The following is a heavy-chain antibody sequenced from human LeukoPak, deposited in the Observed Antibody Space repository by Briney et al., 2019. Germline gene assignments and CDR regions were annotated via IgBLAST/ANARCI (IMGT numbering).Heavy chain of an antibody. V-gene: IGHV4-34*01. CDR1: GGSFSGYY. Sequence: SETLSLTCAVYGGSFSGYYWSWIRQPPGKGLEWIGEINHSGSTNYNPSLKSRVTISLDTSKNQVTLRLTAVTAADTAVYYCARCRDGGRGEAADYWGQGTLVTVSS. CDR3: ARCRDGGRGEAADY. J-gene: IGHJ4*02. CDR2: INHSGST. D-gene: IGHD4-23*01.